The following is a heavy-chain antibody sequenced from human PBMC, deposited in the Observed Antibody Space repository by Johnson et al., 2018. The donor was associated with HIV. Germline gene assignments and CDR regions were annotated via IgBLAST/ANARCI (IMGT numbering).Heavy chain of an antibody. CDR2: VTGSGGST. CDR3: ARGIIAVAGFDAFDI. CDR1: GFTFSSYA. J-gene: IGHJ3*02. Sequence: MQLVESGGGLVQPGGSLRLSCAASGFTFSSYAMSWVRQAPGKGLEWVSSVTGSGGSTYYADSVKGRFSISRDNSKNTLHLQMNSLRAGDTAVYYCARGIIAVAGFDAFDIWGQGTMVTVSS. V-gene: IGHV3-23*04. D-gene: IGHD6-19*01.